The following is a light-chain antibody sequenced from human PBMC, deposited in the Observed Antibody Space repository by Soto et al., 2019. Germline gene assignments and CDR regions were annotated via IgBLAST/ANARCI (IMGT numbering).Light chain of an antibody. Sequence: DFVMTQSPDSLAVSLGERATINCKSSQSVLSSSNNKNFLAWFQQRPGQPPQLLIYWASTRESGVPDRFSGSGTGTDFTLTISSLQAEDVAVYYCQQYYAAPLTFGGGTKLEIK. CDR1: QSVLSSSNNKNF. J-gene: IGKJ4*01. CDR2: WAS. CDR3: QQYYAAPLT. V-gene: IGKV4-1*01.